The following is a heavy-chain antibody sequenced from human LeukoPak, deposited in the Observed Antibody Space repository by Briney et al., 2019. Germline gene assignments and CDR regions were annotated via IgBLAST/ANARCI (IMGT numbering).Heavy chain of an antibody. CDR3: ARDRLDILTGYPDDAFDI. J-gene: IGHJ3*02. CDR1: GFTFSSYN. Sequence: GGSLRLSCAASGFTFSSYNMNWVRQAPGKGLEWVSSISSSSSYKNYADPVKGRFTISRDNAKNSLYLQMNSLRAEDTAVYCCARDRLDILTGYPDDAFDIWGQGTMVTVSS. CDR2: ISSSSSYK. V-gene: IGHV3-21*01. D-gene: IGHD3-9*01.